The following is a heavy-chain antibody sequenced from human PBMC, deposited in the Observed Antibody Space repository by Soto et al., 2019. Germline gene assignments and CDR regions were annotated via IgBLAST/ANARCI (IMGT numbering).Heavy chain of an antibody. CDR1: GFTFSSYS. CDR3: ASFTIFGRVVDYYYGMDV. CDR2: ISSSSSYI. J-gene: IGHJ6*02. Sequence: GGSLRLSCAASGFTFSSYSMNWVRQAPGKGLEWVSSISSSSSYIYYADSVKGRFTISRDNAKNSLYLQMNSLRAEDTAVYYCASFTIFGRVVDYYYGMDVWGQGTTVTVSS. D-gene: IGHD3-3*01. V-gene: IGHV3-21*01.